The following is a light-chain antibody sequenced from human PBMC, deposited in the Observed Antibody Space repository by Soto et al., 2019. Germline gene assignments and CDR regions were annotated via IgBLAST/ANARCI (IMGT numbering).Light chain of an antibody. V-gene: IGKV2-28*01. J-gene: IGKJ2*01. CDR2: SGS. CDR3: MQALQTPPYT. CDR1: QSVLHSNGDDY. Sequence: VMTQSPLSLTVTPGEPASISCRSSQSVLHSNGDDYLDWYLQKPGQSPQLLIYSGSNRASGVPDRFSGSGSGTDFTLKISRVEAEDVGVYYCMQALQTPPYTFGQGTQLEIK.